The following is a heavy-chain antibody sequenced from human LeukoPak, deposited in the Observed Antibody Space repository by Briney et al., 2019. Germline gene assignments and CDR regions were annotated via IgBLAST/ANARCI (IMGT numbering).Heavy chain of an antibody. Sequence: PGGSLXLSCVASGFSFNSNAMSWVRQAPGKGLEWVSSVSGRGDSTFYADSVKGGFTISRDKSEKTLHMQMNSLRAEDTPIYYCAKDQTVAGTYDSWGRGTLVIVSS. CDR3: AKDQTVAGTYDS. J-gene: IGHJ4*02. CDR2: VSGRGDST. CDR1: GFSFNSNA. V-gene: IGHV3-23*01. D-gene: IGHD6-19*01.